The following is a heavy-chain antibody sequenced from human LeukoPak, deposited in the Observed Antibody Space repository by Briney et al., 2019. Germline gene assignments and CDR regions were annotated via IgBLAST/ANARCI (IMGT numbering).Heavy chain of an antibody. D-gene: IGHD5-24*01. J-gene: IGHJ3*02. CDR3: ARGLTDGDAFDI. Sequence: SGGSLRLSCAASGFTFSDYYMSWIRQAPGKGLEWVSYISSSGGTIYYADSVKGRFTISRDNAKNSLYLQMNSLRAEDTAVYYCARGLTDGDAFDIWGQGTMVTVSS. CDR2: ISSSGGTI. CDR1: GFTFSDYY. V-gene: IGHV3-11*04.